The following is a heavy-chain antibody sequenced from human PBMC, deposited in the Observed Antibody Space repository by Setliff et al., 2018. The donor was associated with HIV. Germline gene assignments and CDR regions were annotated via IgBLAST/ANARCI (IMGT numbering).Heavy chain of an antibody. Sequence: SETLSLTCAVSGVSISSSSYFWGWIRRPPGTGLDWIGSIYSSGSTYYNPSLESRVTISMDTSKNQFSMKLTSVTAADTAVYYCARHPRHYNILTGYRYYYMDVWGKGTTVTVSS. D-gene: IGHD3-9*01. CDR2: IYSSGST. V-gene: IGHV4-39*01. CDR1: GVSISSSSYF. CDR3: ARHPRHYNILTGYRYYYMDV. J-gene: IGHJ6*03.